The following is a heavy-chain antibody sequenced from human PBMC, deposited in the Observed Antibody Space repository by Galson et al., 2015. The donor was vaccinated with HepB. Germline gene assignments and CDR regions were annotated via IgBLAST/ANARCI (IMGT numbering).Heavy chain of an antibody. J-gene: IGHJ6*02. Sequence: SVKVSCKASGYTFTSYYMHWVRQVPGQGPEWMGIINPSGGSTSYAQKLQGRVTMTRDTSTKTVYMELSSLRSEDTAVYYCARDRTVVVPAAMGYYYYYGMDVWGQGTTVTVSS. V-gene: IGHV1-46*04. D-gene: IGHD2-2*01. CDR3: ARDRTVVVPAAMGYYYYYGMDV. CDR2: INPSGGST. CDR1: GYTFTSYY.